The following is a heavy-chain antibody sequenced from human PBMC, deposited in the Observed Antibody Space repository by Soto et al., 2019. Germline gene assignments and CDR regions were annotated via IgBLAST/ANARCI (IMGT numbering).Heavy chain of an antibody. V-gene: IGHV3-66*01. D-gene: IGHD3-10*01. CDR1: GFTVSDNY. CDR3: ARALVRGLMDV. Sequence: EVQLLESGGGLVQPGGSLRLSCTASGFTVSDNYMSWVRQAAGKGLEWVSVIYSGGSTYYADSVEGRFTISRDNSKNMLYLQMNSLRAEDTAVYYCARALVRGLMDVWGQGTTVSVSS. CDR2: IYSGGST. J-gene: IGHJ6*02.